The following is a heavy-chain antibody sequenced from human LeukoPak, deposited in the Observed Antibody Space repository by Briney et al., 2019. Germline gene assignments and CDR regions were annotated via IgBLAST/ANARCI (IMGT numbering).Heavy chain of an antibody. CDR3: ARIIEMATIFAPFDP. D-gene: IGHD5-24*01. CDR1: GGSISSSYYY. J-gene: IGHJ5*02. V-gene: IGHV4-39*01. CDR2: IYYSGST. Sequence: SETLSLTCTVSGGSISSSYYYWGWIRQPPGKGLEWIGSIYYSGSTYYSPSLKSRVTISVDTSKNQFSLKLSSVTAADTAVYYCARIIEMATIFAPFDPWGQGTLVTVSS.